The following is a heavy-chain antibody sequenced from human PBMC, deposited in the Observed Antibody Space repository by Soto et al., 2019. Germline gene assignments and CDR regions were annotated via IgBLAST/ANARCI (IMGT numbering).Heavy chain of an antibody. Sequence: GASVKVSCKASGGTFSSYAISWVRQAPGQGLEWKGGIIPIFGTANYAQKFQGRVTITADESTSTAYMELSSLRSEDTAVYYCAIIGYCSSTTCPDYWGQGTLVTVSS. J-gene: IGHJ4*02. D-gene: IGHD2-2*01. CDR1: GGTFSSYA. CDR2: IIPIFGTA. CDR3: AIIGYCSSTTCPDY. V-gene: IGHV1-69*13.